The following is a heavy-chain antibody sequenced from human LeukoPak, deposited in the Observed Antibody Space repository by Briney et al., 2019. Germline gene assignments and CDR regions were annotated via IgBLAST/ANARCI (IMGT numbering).Heavy chain of an antibody. V-gene: IGHV3-30-3*01. Sequence: GGSLRLSFAASGFTFSSYAMHWVRQAPGKGLEWVAVISYDGSNKYYADSVKGRFTISRDNSKNTLYLQMNSLRAEDTAVYYCARDMDYGDYYQNLDYWGQGTLVTVSS. CDR2: ISYDGSNK. D-gene: IGHD4-17*01. CDR1: GFTFSSYA. J-gene: IGHJ4*02. CDR3: ARDMDYGDYYQNLDY.